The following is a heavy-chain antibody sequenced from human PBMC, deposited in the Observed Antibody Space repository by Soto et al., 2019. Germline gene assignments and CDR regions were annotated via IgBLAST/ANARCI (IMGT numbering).Heavy chain of an antibody. V-gene: IGHV3-48*04. J-gene: IGHJ6*02. CDR2: ITNSGSTI. CDR3: ARGSKREADSHYYYGMDV. CDR1: GFTFSSYS. Sequence: GGSLRLSCAASGFTFSSYSMNWVRQAPGKGLEWVSCITNSGSTIYYADSVKGRFTISRDNAKNSLYLQMNSLRAEDTAVYYCARGSKREADSHYYYGMDVWGQGTTVTVSS. D-gene: IGHD1-26*01.